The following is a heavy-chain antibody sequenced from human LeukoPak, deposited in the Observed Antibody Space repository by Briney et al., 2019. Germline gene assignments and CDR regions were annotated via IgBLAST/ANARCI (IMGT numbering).Heavy chain of an antibody. D-gene: IGHD3-22*01. CDR1: GYTFTTYW. J-gene: IGHJ3*02. CDR3: ARCDSRASDAFDI. V-gene: IGHV5-51*01. Sequence: RGESLKISCKVSGYTFTTYWIGWVRQMPGKGLEWMGIIYPGDSDTRYSPSFQGQVTISADKSISTAYLQWSSLKASDTAMYYCARCDSRASDAFDIWGQGTMVTVSS. CDR2: IYPGDSDT.